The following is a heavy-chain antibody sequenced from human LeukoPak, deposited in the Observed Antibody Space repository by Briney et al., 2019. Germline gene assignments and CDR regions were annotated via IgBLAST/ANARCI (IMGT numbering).Heavy chain of an antibody. V-gene: IGHV3-7*01. J-gene: IGHJ4*02. CDR2: IKQDGSEK. D-gene: IGHD1-7*01. CDR1: GFTFSNYW. Sequence: GGSLRLSCAASGFTFSNYWMSWVRQAPGEGLEWVANIKQDGSEKYYVNSVKGRFTISRDDAKNSLYLQMNSLRAEDTAIYYCAREDDWNYEDYWGQGTLVTVSS. CDR3: AREDDWNYEDY.